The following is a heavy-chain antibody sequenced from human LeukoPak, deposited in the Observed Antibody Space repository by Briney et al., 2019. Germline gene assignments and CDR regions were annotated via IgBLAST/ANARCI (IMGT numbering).Heavy chain of an antibody. CDR1: GGCISSGPYF. D-gene: IGHD3-22*01. V-gene: IGHV4-39*07. Sequence: SETLSLTCSVSGGCISSGPYFWSWIRQSPGQGVERIGSIYYDGSTYYNPSLKSRVTISMDTSTNQFSVRLSSVTAADTAVYFCAREAWGIHDYDSSGFDYWGQGTLVTVSS. CDR3: AREAWGIHDYDSSGFDY. J-gene: IGHJ4*02. CDR2: IYYDGST.